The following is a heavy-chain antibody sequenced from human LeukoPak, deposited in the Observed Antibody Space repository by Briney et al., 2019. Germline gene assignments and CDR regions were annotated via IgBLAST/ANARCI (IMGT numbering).Heavy chain of an antibody. Sequence: PGRSLRLSCAASGFTFRSYDMHWVRQTPGRGLEWVSAIGIAGDTHYPDSVKGRFTISRENAKNSMYLQMNSLKDGDTAVYYCVRGGIQVSGIDAFDIWGQGTMVTVSS. J-gene: IGHJ3*02. D-gene: IGHD5/OR15-5a*01. CDR1: GFTFRSYD. CDR3: VRGGIQVSGIDAFDI. CDR2: IGIAGDT. V-gene: IGHV3-13*01.